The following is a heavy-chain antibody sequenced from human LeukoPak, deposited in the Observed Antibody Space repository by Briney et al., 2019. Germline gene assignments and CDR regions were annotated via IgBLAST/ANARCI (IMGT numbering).Heavy chain of an antibody. CDR2: IYYSGST. J-gene: IGHJ6*03. V-gene: IGHV4-59*01. D-gene: IGHD4-11*01. CDR1: GGSISSYY. Sequence: SETLSLTCTVSGGSISSYYWSWIRQPPGKGLEWIGYIYYSGSTNYNPSLKSRVTISVDTSKNQFSLKLSSVTAADTAVYYCARGNTVTTPYYCYYYMDVWGKGTTVTVSS. CDR3: ARGNTVTTPYYCYYYMDV.